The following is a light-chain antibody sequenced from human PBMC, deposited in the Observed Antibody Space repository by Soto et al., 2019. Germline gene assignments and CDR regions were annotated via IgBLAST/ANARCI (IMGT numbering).Light chain of an antibody. CDR3: QQYNSYSFT. CDR1: QRISSW. CDR2: DAS. V-gene: IGKV1-5*01. J-gene: IGKJ3*01. Sequence: DIQMTQSPSTLSASVGDRVTITCRASQRISSWLAWYQQKPGKAPKLLIYDASSLESGAPSRFSGSGSGTEFTLTISSLQPDDFATYYCQQYNSYSFTFGPGTKVDIK.